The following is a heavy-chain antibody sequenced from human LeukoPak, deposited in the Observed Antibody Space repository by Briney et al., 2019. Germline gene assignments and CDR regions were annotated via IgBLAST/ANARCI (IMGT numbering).Heavy chain of an antibody. D-gene: IGHD5-24*01. J-gene: IGHJ4*02. CDR1: GYTFTSYA. CDR2: INAGNGNT. V-gene: IGHV1-3*03. Sequence: ASVRVSCTASGYTFTSYAMHWVRQAPGQRLEWMGWINAGNGNTKYSQEFQGRVTITRDTSASTAYMELSSLRSEDMAVYYCARSNEMEAFDYWGQGTLVTVSS. CDR3: ARSNEMEAFDY.